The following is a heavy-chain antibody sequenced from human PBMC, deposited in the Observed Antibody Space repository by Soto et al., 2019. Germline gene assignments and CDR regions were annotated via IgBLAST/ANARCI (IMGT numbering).Heavy chain of an antibody. CDR3: ASLRGSGWRDYYYGMDV. CDR1: GGSMRSSSYY. V-gene: IGHV4-39*01. J-gene: IGHJ6*02. Sequence: SETLSLTCTVSGGSMRSSSYYWGWIRQPPGKGLERIGSIYYSGSTYYNPSLKSRVTISVDTSKNHFSLKLNSVTAPDTAVYYCASLRGSGWRDYYYGMDVWGQGTTVTVSS. D-gene: IGHD6-19*01. CDR2: IYYSGST.